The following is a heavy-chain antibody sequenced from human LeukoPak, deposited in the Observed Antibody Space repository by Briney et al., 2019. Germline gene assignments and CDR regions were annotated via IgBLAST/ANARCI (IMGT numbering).Heavy chain of an antibody. CDR3: ARVGYSYGFYYYYMDV. V-gene: IGHV4-39*07. D-gene: IGHD5-18*01. J-gene: IGHJ6*03. CDR1: GGSISSSSYY. CDR2: IYYSGST. Sequence: SETLSLTCTVSGGSISSSSYYWGWIRQPPGKGLEWIGSIYYSGSTYYNPSLKSRVTISVDTSKNQFSLKLSSVTAADTAVYYCARVGYSYGFYYYYMDVWGKGTTVTVSS.